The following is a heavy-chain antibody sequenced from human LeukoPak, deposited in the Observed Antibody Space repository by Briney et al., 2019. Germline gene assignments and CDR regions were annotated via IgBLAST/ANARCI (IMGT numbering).Heavy chain of an antibody. V-gene: IGHV3-48*04. D-gene: IGHD3-9*01. CDR2: ISSSSSTI. CDR1: GFTFSSYS. J-gene: IGHJ5*02. Sequence: GGSLRLSCAASGFTFSSYSMNWVRQAPGKGLEWVSYISSSSSTIYYADSVKGRFTISRDNAKNSLYLQMNSLRAEDTAVYYCARDALRYFDWSNWFDPWGQGTLVTVSS. CDR3: ARDALRYFDWSNWFDP.